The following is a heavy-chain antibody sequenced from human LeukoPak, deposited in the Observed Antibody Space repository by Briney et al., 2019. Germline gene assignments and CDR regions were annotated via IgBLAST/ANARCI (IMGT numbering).Heavy chain of an antibody. CDR1: GLSFSNFW. CDR3: AREIAVVPPGMGIYYYYFMDV. CDR2: INPDGRTK. J-gene: IGHJ6*03. V-gene: IGHV3-74*01. Sequence: GGSLRLSCESSGLSFSNFWMYWVRQAPGKGQGWVSRINPDGRTKDYGGSVRGRFSISRDNARNTVFLQMNSLRAEDTAVYYCAREIAVVPPGMGIYYYYFMDVWGKGTTVTVSS. D-gene: IGHD2-15*01.